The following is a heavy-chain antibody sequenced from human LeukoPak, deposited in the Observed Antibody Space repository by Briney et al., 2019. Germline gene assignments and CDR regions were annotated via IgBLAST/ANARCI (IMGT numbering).Heavy chain of an antibody. D-gene: IGHD3-22*01. CDR2: FDPEDGET. Sequence: ASVKVSCKVSGYTLTELSMHWVRQGPGKGLEWMGGFDPEDGETIYAQKFQGRVTMTEDTSTDTAYMELSSLRSEDTAVYYCATAPTYYYDSSGYSNPSLPYWGQGPLVTVSS. V-gene: IGHV1-24*01. J-gene: IGHJ4*02. CDR3: ATAPTYYYDSSGYSNPSLPY. CDR1: GYTLTELS.